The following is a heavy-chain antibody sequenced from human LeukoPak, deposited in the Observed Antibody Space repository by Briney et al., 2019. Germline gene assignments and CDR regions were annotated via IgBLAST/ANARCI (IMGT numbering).Heavy chain of an antibody. J-gene: IGHJ3*02. CDR1: GYTFTSYY. V-gene: IGHV1-46*01. Sequence: ASVKVSCKASGYTFTSYYMHWVRQAPGQGLEWMGIINPSGGSTSYAQKFQGRVTMTRDMSTSTVYMELSSLRAEDTAVYYCAKDPAWYYDSSGYVIWGQGTMVTVSS. CDR2: INPSGGST. D-gene: IGHD3-22*01. CDR3: AKDPAWYYDSSGYVI.